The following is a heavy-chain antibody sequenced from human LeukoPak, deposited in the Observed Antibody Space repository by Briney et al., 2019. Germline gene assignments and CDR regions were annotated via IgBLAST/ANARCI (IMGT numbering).Heavy chain of an antibody. Sequence: MSSETLSLTCTVSGGSISSSSYYWGWIRQPPGKGLEWIGSIYYSGSTYYNTSLKSRVTISVDTSKNQFSLKLSSVTAADTAVYYCARGDSSSWSFRIWGQGTLVTVSS. CDR2: IYYSGST. D-gene: IGHD6-13*01. J-gene: IGHJ4*02. CDR3: ARGDSSSWSFRI. CDR1: GGSISSSSYY. V-gene: IGHV4-39*01.